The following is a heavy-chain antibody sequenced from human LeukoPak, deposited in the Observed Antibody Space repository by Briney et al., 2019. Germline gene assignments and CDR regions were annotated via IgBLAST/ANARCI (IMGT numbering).Heavy chain of an antibody. CDR1: GYTXIGYY. Sequence: ASVKVSCKASGYTXIGYYMHWVRQAPGQGLEWMGWINPNSGGTNYAQKFQGRVTMTRDTSISTAYMELSRLTSDDTAVYYCARGSYYSGSYYFDYWGQGTLVTVSS. D-gene: IGHD1-26*01. CDR2: INPNSGGT. J-gene: IGHJ4*02. CDR3: ARGSYYSGSYYFDY. V-gene: IGHV1-2*02.